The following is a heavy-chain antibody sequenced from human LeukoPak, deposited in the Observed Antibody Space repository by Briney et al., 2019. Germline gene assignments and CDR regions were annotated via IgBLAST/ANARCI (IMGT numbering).Heavy chain of an antibody. CDR2: IYPGDSDT. Sequence: GESLKISRKGSGYSFTTYWVGWVRQMPGNGLEWMGIIYPGDSDTRYSPSFQGQVTISADKSISTAYLQWSSLKASDTAMYYCARRTTWGTAFDYWGQGTLVTVSS. J-gene: IGHJ4*02. V-gene: IGHV5-51*01. CDR3: ARRTTWGTAFDY. D-gene: IGHD7-27*01. CDR1: GYSFTTYW.